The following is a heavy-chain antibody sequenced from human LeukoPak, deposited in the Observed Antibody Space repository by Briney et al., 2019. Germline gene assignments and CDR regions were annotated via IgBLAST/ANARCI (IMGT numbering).Heavy chain of an antibody. J-gene: IGHJ5*02. CDR1: GFTFSSYS. CDR3: ARGPTYYDFWSGEINWFDP. D-gene: IGHD3-3*01. Sequence: GGSLRLSCAASGFTFSSYSMNWVRQAPGKGLEWVSYISSSSSTIYYADSVKGRFTISRDNAKNSLYLQMNSLRAEDTAVYYCARGPTYYDFWSGEINWFDPWGQGTLVTVSS. V-gene: IGHV3-48*04. CDR2: ISSSSSTI.